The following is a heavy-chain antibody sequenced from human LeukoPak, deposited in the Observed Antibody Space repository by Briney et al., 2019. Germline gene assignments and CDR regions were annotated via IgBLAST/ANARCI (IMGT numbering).Heavy chain of an antibody. Sequence: SGPTLVKPTQTLMLTCTLSGFPLTTSGVGVGWIRKPPGKALEWHALIYWEDDKLYSTSLQSRLTITTHTTKTQVVLTMTNTDPVDIATHYCAHGTEVRGVINAFDIWGQGTMVTVSS. CDR2: IYWEDDK. J-gene: IGHJ3*02. CDR1: GFPLTTSGVG. D-gene: IGHD3-10*01. CDR3: AHGTEVRGVINAFDI. V-gene: IGHV2-5*02.